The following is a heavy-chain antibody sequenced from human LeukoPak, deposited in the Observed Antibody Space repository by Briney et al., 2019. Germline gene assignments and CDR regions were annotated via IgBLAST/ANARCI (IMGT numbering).Heavy chain of an antibody. CDR2: IYYSGST. D-gene: IGHD6-13*01. V-gene: IGHV4-59*01. J-gene: IGHJ5*02. Sequence: SETLSLTCTVSGVSISSYYWSWIRQPPGKGLELIGYIYYSGSTNYNPSLKSRVTISVDTSKNQLSLKLGSVTAADTAVYYCARFSVAAAGTGWFDPWGQGTLVTVSA. CDR3: ARFSVAAAGTGWFDP. CDR1: GVSISSYY.